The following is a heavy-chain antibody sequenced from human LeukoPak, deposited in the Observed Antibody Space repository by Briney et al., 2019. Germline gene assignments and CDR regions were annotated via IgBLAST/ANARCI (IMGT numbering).Heavy chain of an antibody. CDR3: ARDRVRFLEWLLGLSFDP. D-gene: IGHD3-3*01. Sequence: RASVKVSCKASGYTFTGYYMHWVRQAPGQGLEWMGWINPNSGGTNYAQKLQGRVTMTTDTSTSTAYMELRSLRSDDTAVYYCARDRVRFLEWLLGLSFDPWGQGTLVTVSS. CDR2: INPNSGGT. J-gene: IGHJ5*02. V-gene: IGHV1-2*02. CDR1: GYTFTGYY.